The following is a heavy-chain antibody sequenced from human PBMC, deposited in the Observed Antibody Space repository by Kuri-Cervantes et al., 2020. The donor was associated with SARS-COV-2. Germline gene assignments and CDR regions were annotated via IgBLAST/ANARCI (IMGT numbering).Heavy chain of an antibody. Sequence: GESLKISCAASGFTFSSYAMHWVRQAPGKGLEWVAVISYDGSNKYYADSVRGRFTLSRDNSKNTLYLQMNSLRAEDTAVYYCARDPGFGESKVYYFDYWGQGTLVTVSS. D-gene: IGHD3-10*01. CDR2: ISYDGSNK. J-gene: IGHJ4*02. CDR3: ARDPGFGESKVYYFDY. V-gene: IGHV3-30-3*01. CDR1: GFTFSSYA.